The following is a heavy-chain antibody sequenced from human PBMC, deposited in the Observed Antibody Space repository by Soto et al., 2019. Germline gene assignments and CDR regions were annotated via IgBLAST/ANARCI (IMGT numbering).Heavy chain of an antibody. J-gene: IGHJ5*02. CDR1: GYTFTSYA. D-gene: IGHD3-3*01. V-gene: IGHV1-3*01. CDR3: ARDRLRFLEWLSSPNWFDP. Sequence: GASVKVSCKASGYTFTSYAMHWVRQAPGQRLEWMGWINAGNGNTKYSQKFQGRVTITRDTSASTAYMELSSLRSEDTAVYYCARDRLRFLEWLSSPNWFDPWGQGTLVTVSS. CDR2: INAGNGNT.